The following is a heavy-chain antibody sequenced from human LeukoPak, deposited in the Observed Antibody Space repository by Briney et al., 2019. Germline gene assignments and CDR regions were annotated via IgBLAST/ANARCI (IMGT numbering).Heavy chain of an antibody. CDR1: GYSFTSYW. V-gene: IGHV5-51*01. CDR3: ARGPGYDILTGYPYFDY. D-gene: IGHD3-9*01. Sequence: GESLKISCQGSGYSFTSYWIGWVRQMPGKGLEWMGIIYPGDSDTRYSPSFQGQVTISADKSISTAYLQWSSLKASDTAMYYCARGPGYDILTGYPYFDYWGQGTLVTVSS. J-gene: IGHJ4*02. CDR2: IYPGDSDT.